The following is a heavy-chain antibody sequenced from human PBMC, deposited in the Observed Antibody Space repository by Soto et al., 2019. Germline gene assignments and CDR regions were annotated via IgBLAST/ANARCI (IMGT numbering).Heavy chain of an antibody. Sequence: SETLSLTCAVSGGSISSSNWWSWVRQPPGKGLEWIGEIYHSGSTNYNPSLKSRVTISVDKSKNQFSLKLSSVTAADTAVYYCAIWEAGSSGWFWFDPRGPGPRVNLSS. V-gene: IGHV4-4*02. J-gene: IGHJ5*02. CDR1: GGSISSSNW. CDR2: IYHSGST. D-gene: IGHD6-19*01. CDR3: AIWEAGSSGWFWFDP.